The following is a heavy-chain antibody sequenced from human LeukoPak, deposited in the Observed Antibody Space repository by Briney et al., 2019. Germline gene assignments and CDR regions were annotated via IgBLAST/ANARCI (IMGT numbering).Heavy chain of an antibody. Sequence: GGSLRLSCAASGFTFSNYEMSWVRQAPGKGLEWVSYINTGGSTTYYADSVKGRFTISRDNAKNSLYLQMNSLRAGDTAVYYCAREKWEVPTKYFDYWGQGTLVTVSS. CDR2: INTGGSTT. V-gene: IGHV3-48*03. CDR3: AREKWEVPTKYFDY. CDR1: GFTFSNYE. D-gene: IGHD1-26*01. J-gene: IGHJ4*02.